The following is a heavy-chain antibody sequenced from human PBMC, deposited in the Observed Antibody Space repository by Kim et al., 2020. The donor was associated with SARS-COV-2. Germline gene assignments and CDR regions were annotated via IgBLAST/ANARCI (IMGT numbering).Heavy chain of an antibody. J-gene: IGHJ4*02. D-gene: IGHD3-10*01. V-gene: IGHV1-3*01. Sequence: KYSRQFQGRVTITRDASAGTAYMGLSSLRSEDTAVYYCAVWFGELRYFDYWGQGALVTVSS. CDR3: AVWFGELRYFDY.